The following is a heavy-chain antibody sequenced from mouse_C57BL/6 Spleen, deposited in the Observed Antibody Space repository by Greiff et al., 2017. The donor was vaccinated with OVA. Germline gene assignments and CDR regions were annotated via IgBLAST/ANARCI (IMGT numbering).Heavy chain of an antibody. D-gene: IGHD3-2*02. Sequence: VKLQQSGAELMKPGASVKLSSKATGSKFTGSWLEGVKKRPGHGLEWIGEILPGSGSTNYNEKFKGKATFTADTSSNTAYMQLSSLTTEDSAIYYCLRQLRLQDYYAMDYWGQGTSVTVSS. V-gene: IGHV1-9*01. CDR3: LRQLRLQDYYAMDY. CDR1: GSKFTGSW. CDR2: ILPGSGST. J-gene: IGHJ4*01.